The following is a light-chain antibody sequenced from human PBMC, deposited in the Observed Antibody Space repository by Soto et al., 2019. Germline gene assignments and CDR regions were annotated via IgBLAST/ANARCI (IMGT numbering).Light chain of an antibody. CDR3: QSFHSSAVI. Sequence: NFTLTQPHSVSESPGKTVTVSCTRSSGRIVSNFVQWYQQRPGSAPTTVIHEDNQRPSGVPDRFSGAIDSSSNSASLTISGLKTEDEADYYCQSFHSSAVIFGGGTKLTVL. V-gene: IGLV6-57*04. CDR2: EDN. J-gene: IGLJ2*01. CDR1: SGRIVSNF.